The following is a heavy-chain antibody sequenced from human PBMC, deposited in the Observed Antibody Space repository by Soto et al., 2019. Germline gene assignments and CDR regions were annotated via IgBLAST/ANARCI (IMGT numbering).Heavy chain of an antibody. CDR3: ARQFDYDTSGYYYAY. CDR2: IIPVFGRP. V-gene: IGHV1-69*13. J-gene: IGHJ4*02. CDR1: GGTFSSYA. Sequence: GASVKVSCKASGGTFSSYAISWVRQAPGQGLEWMGGIIPVFGRPNYAQKFQGRVTITADEYTRTAYMELSRLKSDDTAVYYCARQFDYDTSGYYYAYWGQGTQVTVSS. D-gene: IGHD3-22*01.